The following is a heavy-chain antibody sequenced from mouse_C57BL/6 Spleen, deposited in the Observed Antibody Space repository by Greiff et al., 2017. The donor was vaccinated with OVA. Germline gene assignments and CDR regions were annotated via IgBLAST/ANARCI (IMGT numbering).Heavy chain of an antibody. Sequence: VQLQQPGAELVMPGASVKLSCKASGYTFTSYWMHWVKQRPGQGLEWIGEIDPSDSYTKYNQKFKGKSTLTVDKSSSTANVHLSSLTAEDSAVDYCASSYGSRMGYAMDYWGQGTSVTVSS. CDR2: IDPSDSYT. J-gene: IGHJ4*01. CDR3: ASSYGSRMGYAMDY. V-gene: IGHV1-69*01. CDR1: GYTFTSYW. D-gene: IGHD1-1*01.